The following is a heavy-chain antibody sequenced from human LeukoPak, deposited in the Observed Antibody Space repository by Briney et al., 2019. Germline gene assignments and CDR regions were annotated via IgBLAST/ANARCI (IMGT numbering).Heavy chain of an antibody. V-gene: IGHV1-69*06. CDR1: GGTFSSYA. Sequence: SVKVSCKASGGTFSSYAISLVRQAPGQGLEWMGGIIPIFGTANYAQKFQGRVTITADKSTSTAYMELSSLRSEDTAVYYCASADSGWYLDWGQGTLVTVSS. CDR2: IIPIFGTA. D-gene: IGHD6-19*01. CDR3: ASADSGWYLD. J-gene: IGHJ4*02.